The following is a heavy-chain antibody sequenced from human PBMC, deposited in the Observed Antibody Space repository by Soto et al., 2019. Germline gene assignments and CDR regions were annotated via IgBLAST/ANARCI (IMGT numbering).Heavy chain of an antibody. CDR3: ARLPIAARDYYYMDV. D-gene: IGHD6-6*01. V-gene: IGHV5-51*01. CDR2: IYPGDSDT. CDR1: GYSFTSYW. J-gene: IGHJ6*03. Sequence: PGESLKISCKGSGYSFTSYWIGWVRQMPGKGLEWMGIIYPGDSDTRYSPSFQGQVTISADKSISTAYLQWSSLKAPDTAMYYCARLPIAARDYYYMDVWGKGTRVTVS.